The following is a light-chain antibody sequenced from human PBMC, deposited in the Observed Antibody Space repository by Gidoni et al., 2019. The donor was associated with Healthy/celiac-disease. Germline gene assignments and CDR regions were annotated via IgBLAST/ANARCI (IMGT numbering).Light chain of an antibody. CDR1: QGISNY. V-gene: IGKV1-27*01. Sequence: DIQMTQSPSSLSASVGDRVTITCRARQGISNYLAWSQQKPGKVPKLLIYAASTLQSGVPSRFSGSVSGTDFTLTISSLQPEDVATYYCQKYNRAPLTFGGXTKVEIK. CDR2: AAS. CDR3: QKYNRAPLT. J-gene: IGKJ4*01.